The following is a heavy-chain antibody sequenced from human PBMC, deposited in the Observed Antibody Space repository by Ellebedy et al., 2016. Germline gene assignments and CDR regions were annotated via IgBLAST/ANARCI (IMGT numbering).Heavy chain of an antibody. CDR1: GYTFTSYG. CDR2: ISAYNGNT. CDR3: ARDGLTYSSSWYAGAGVNWFDP. D-gene: IGHD6-13*01. V-gene: IGHV1-18*01. Sequence: ASVKVSCKASGYTFTSYGISWVRQAPGQGLEWMGWISAYNGNTNYAQKLQGRVTMTTDTSTSTAYMELRSLRSDDTAVYYCARDGLTYSSSWYAGAGVNWFDPWGQGTLVTVSS. J-gene: IGHJ5*02.